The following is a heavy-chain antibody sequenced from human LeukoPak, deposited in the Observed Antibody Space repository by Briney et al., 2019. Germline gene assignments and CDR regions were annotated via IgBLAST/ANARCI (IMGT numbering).Heavy chain of an antibody. CDR1: GITFSPYA. CDR3: AKGTSPGYVPHFDY. J-gene: IGHJ4*02. CDR2: IQYDGSAK. V-gene: IGHV3-30*02. Sequence: GGSLRLACAASGITFSPYAMNWVRQAPGKGLEWVAFIQYDGSAKYYVDSVKGRFTISRDNSRNTLSLQMNSLRTEDTALYYCAKGTSPGYVPHFDYWGKGTPVIVSS. D-gene: IGHD3-16*01.